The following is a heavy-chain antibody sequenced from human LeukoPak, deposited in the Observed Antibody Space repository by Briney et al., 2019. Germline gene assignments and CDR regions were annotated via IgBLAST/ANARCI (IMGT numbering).Heavy chain of an antibody. CDR2: ISSSSSTI. Sequence: GGSLRLSCAASGFTFSSYSMNWVRQAPGKGLEWVSYISSSSSTIYYADSVKGRFTISRDNAKNSLYLQMNSLRAEDTAVYYCAKDRGDYDSSGYYFRGAPPHAFDIWGQGTMVTVSS. V-gene: IGHV3-48*04. D-gene: IGHD3-22*01. CDR3: AKDRGDYDSSGYYFRGAPPHAFDI. CDR1: GFTFSSYS. J-gene: IGHJ3*02.